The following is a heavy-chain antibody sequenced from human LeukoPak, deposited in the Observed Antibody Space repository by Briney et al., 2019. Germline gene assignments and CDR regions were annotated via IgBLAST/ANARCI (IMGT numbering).Heavy chain of an antibody. D-gene: IGHD2-15*01. Sequence: SETLSLTCTVSGDSISNSGYYWGWFRQPPGKGLEWIGSISYSGTTYYNPSLKSRVTISVDTSKNQFSLKLSSVTAADTAVFYCASHYCFGGSRYPGVFDFFDYWGQGTLVTVSS. CDR3: ASHYCFGGSRYPGVFDFFDY. J-gene: IGHJ4*02. V-gene: IGHV4-39*01. CDR2: ISYSGTT. CDR1: GDSISNSGYY.